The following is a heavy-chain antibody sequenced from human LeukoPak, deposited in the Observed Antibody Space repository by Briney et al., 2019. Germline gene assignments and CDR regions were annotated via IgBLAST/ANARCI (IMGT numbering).Heavy chain of an antibody. CDR2: ISAYNGNT. CDR3: AREGDDYYDSSGYYLN. J-gene: IGHJ4*02. D-gene: IGHD3-22*01. Sequence: ASAKVSCKASGYTFTSYGISRVRQAPGPGLEWMGWISAYNGNTNYAQKLQGRVTMTTDTSTSTAYMELRSLRSDDTAVYYCAREGDDYYDSSGYYLNWGQGTLVTVSS. CDR1: GYTFTSYG. V-gene: IGHV1-18*01.